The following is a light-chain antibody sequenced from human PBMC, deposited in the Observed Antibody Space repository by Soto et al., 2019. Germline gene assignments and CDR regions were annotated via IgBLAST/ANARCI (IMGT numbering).Light chain of an antibody. CDR3: QQRSNWPST. Sequence: DIVLTQSPATLSLSPGERAALSCRARQSVSSYLAWYQQKPGQAPRLLIYDVSKRAPGIPVRFSGSGSGTDFTLTISSLEPEDFAVYYCQQRSNWPSTFGGGTKVEVK. J-gene: IGKJ4*01. CDR2: DVS. V-gene: IGKV3-11*01. CDR1: QSVSSY.